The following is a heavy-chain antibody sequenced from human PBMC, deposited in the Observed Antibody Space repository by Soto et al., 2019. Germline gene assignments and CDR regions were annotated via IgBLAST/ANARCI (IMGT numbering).Heavy chain of an antibody. J-gene: IGHJ4*02. CDR2: INGRSKAI. V-gene: IGHV3-11*01. CDR3: AGGACSGYDCYFDY. CDR1: GFSFSDYY. D-gene: IGHD5-12*01. Sequence: QVQLVESGGGLVKPGGSLRLSCVASGFSFSDYYMTWIRQAPGRGLEWVAYINGRSKAIYYADSVKGRFTISRDNARKSVYLQMNSLTAEDTAIYYCAGGACSGYDCYFDYWGQGARVTVSS.